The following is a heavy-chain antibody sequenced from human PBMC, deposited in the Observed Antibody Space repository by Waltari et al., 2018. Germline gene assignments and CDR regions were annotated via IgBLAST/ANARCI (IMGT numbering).Heavy chain of an antibody. Sequence: SGGCLVQPGGAIRLSCAASGYTSRCLTLDWVSQAPGEGWGCVSSITSGGRTYYADSVRGRFTVSRDNSKSTLYLEMNSLRAEDTAVYYCAKERGASRIYFLDYWGQGSLVTVSS. CDR3: AKERGASRIYFLDY. D-gene: IGHD3-10*01. V-gene: IGHV3-23*01. CDR2: ITSGGRT. CDR1: GYTSRCLT. J-gene: IGHJ4*02.